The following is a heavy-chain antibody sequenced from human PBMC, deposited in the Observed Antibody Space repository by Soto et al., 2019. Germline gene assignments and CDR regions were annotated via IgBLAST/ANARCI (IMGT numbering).Heavy chain of an antibody. J-gene: IGHJ4*02. D-gene: IGHD3-3*01. CDR2: ISGSGGST. Sequence: PGGSLRLSCAASGFTFSSYAMSWVRQAPGKGLEWVSAISGSGGSTYYADSVKGRFTISRDNSKNTLYLQMNSLRAEDTAVYYCAKDALRFLEWLLHYFDYWGQGTLVTVSS. CDR3: AKDALRFLEWLLHYFDY. V-gene: IGHV3-23*01. CDR1: GFTFSSYA.